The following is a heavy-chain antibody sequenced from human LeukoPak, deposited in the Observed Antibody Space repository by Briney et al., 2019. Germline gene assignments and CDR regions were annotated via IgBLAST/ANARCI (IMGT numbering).Heavy chain of an antibody. V-gene: IGHV3-11*01. J-gene: IGHJ4*02. CDR1: GFTFSDYY. D-gene: IGHD4-23*01. Sequence: GGSLRLSCAASGFTFSDYYMSWIRQAPGKGLEWVSYISSSGSTIYYADSVKGRFTISRDNAKNSLYLQMNSLRAEDTAVYYCARLADYGGNGPSGLDYWGQGTLVTVSS. CDR2: ISSSGSTI. CDR3: ARLADYGGNGPSGLDY.